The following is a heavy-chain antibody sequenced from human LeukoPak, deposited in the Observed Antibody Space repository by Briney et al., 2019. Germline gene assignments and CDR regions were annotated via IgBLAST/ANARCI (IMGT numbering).Heavy chain of an antibody. CDR3: AREVDYSSSSAGN. CDR2: IIPIFGTA. Sequence: VASVKVSCKASGGTFSSYAISWVRQAPGQGLEWMGGIIPIFGTANYAQKFQGRVTITADESTSTAYMELSSLRSEDTAVYYCAREVDYSSSSAGNWGQGTLVTVSS. J-gene: IGHJ4*02. CDR1: GGTFSSYA. D-gene: IGHD6-6*01. V-gene: IGHV1-69*13.